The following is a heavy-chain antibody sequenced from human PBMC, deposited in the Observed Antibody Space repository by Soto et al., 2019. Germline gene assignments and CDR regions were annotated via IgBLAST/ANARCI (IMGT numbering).Heavy chain of an antibody. CDR3: VVAAQPYYFDY. D-gene: IGHD2-15*01. Sequence: ASVKVSCKASGYTFTSYGISWVRQAPGQGLEWMGWISAYNGNTNYAQKLQGRVTMTTDTSTSTAYMELRSLRSDDTAVYYCVVAAQPYYFDYWXQGTLVTVSS. J-gene: IGHJ4*02. CDR1: GYTFTSYG. CDR2: ISAYNGNT. V-gene: IGHV1-18*01.